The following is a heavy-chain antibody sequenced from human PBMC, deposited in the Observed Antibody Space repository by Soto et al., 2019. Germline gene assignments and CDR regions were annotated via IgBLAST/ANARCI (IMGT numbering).Heavy chain of an antibody. V-gene: IGHV3-74*01. J-gene: IGHJ3*02. CDR1: GFTFSSYW. CDR3: AREGIFGIAFDI. Sequence: GGSLRLSCAASGFTFSSYWMHWVRQAPGKGLVWVSRINSDGSSTSYADSVKGRFTISRDNAKNTLYLQMNSLRAEDTAVYYCAREGIFGIAFDIWGQGTMVTVSS. CDR2: INSDGSST. D-gene: IGHD3-3*01.